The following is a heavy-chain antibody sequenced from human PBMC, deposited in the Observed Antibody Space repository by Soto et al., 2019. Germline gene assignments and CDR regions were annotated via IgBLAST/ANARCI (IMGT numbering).Heavy chain of an antibody. CDR2: INHSGST. CDR1: GGSFSGYY. CDR3: ASPEIGYGRGGFDP. D-gene: IGHD2-15*01. V-gene: IGHV4-34*01. Sequence: SENLSLTCAVYGGSFSGYYWSWIRQPPGKGLEWIGEINHSGSTNYNPSLKSRVTISVDTSKNQFSLKLSSVTAADTAVYYCASPEIGYGRGGFDPWGQGTLVTVSS. J-gene: IGHJ5*02.